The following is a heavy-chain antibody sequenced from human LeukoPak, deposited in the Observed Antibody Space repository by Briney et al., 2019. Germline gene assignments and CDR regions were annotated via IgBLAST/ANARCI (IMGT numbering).Heavy chain of an antibody. D-gene: IGHD5-18*01. Sequence: SETLSLTCAVYGGSFSGYYWSWIRQPAGKGLEWIGRIYTSGSTNYNPSLKSRVTMSVDTSKNQFSLKLSSVTAADTAVYYCARGEERYSYGHFDYWGQGTLVTVSS. CDR1: GGSFSGYY. V-gene: IGHV4-59*10. J-gene: IGHJ4*02. CDR3: ARGEERYSYGHFDY. CDR2: IYTSGST.